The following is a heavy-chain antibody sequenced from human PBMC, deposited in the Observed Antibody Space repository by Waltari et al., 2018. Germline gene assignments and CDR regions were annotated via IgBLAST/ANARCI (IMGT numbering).Heavy chain of an antibody. Sequence: EVQLVESGGGLVQPGGSLRLSCAAFGFTFSDYWMTWVRQAPGKGLEWVANIKKDGGEKDYVDSVKGRFTVSRDNAKNSLYLQMSSLRAEDTAVYYCARDRGYCGGDCYKNLDSWGQGTLVAVSS. V-gene: IGHV3-7*01. CDR2: IKKDGGEK. CDR3: ARDRGYCGGDCYKNLDS. J-gene: IGHJ4*02. D-gene: IGHD2-21*01. CDR1: GFTFSDYW.